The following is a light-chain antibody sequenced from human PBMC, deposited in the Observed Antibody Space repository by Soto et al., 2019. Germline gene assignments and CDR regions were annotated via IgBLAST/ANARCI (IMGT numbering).Light chain of an antibody. CDR3: QPFVDWPS. Sequence: EIRMTQSPAILSVSPGESATLSCRASQRVSSHVGWYQQKPGQPPRLLISDSSTICFPARLSGSGSGTEFTLSISSQQSDDSSMYYCQPFVDWPSFGLGTKLEI. V-gene: IGKV3-15*01. J-gene: IGKJ1*01. CDR1: QRVSSH. CDR2: DSS.